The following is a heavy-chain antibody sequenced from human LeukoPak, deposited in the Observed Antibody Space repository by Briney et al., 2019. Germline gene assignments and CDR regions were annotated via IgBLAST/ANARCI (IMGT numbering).Heavy chain of an antibody. Sequence: PSETLSLTCAVYGGSFSGYYWSWIRQPPGKGLEWIGEINHSGSTNYNPSLKSRVTISVDTSKNQFSLKLSSVTAADTAVYYCAGQYCSSTCCYVDYWGQGTLVTVSS. D-gene: IGHD2-2*01. CDR1: GGSFSGYY. CDR3: AGQYCSSTCCYVDY. V-gene: IGHV4-34*01. J-gene: IGHJ4*02. CDR2: INHSGST.